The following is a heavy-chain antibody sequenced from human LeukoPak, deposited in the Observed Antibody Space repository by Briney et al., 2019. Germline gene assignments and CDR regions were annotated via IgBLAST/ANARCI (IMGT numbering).Heavy chain of an antibody. Sequence: PGGSLRLSCAASGFISTNYSISWVRQAPGKGLEWVASIKHDGSEKYYVDSVRGRFTISRDNTKNSLYLQMSSLRAEDTAVYYCATDRGWRTSGYYLYYFEYWGQGTLVTFSS. CDR2: IKHDGSEK. CDR3: ATDRGWRTSGYYLYYFEY. CDR1: GFISTNYS. J-gene: IGHJ4*02. D-gene: IGHD3-3*01. V-gene: IGHV3-7*01.